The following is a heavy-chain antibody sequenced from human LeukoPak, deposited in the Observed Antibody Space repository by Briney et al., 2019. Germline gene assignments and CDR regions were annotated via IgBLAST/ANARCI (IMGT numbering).Heavy chain of an antibody. CDR3: ARHFFGRKYFDY. Sequence: PSETLSLTCTVSGGSISSYYGSWVRQPPGKGLEWVGYIYYRERTNYNPSLKSRVSISVDTSQDQFSLKLSSVTSADTAVYYCARHFFGRKYFDYWRQGTLVTVSS. CDR2: IYYRERT. D-gene: IGHD3-3*01. V-gene: IGHV4-59*08. CDR1: GGSISSYY. J-gene: IGHJ4*02.